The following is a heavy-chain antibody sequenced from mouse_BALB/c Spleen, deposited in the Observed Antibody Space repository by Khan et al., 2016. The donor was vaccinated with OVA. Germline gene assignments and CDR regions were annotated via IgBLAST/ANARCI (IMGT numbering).Heavy chain of an antibody. D-gene: IGHD2-14*01. J-gene: IGHJ3*01. CDR2: VTPNTGGS. Sequence: EVQLQQSGPDLVKPGASVKISCKASGYSFTLYYMTWVKQSHGKSLEWIGRVTPNTGGSDYNQEFKGKAILTVDKSSNTAYMERHSLTSEDSAVYYCARGYDFFAYWGQGTLVTVSA. CDR1: GYSFTLYY. CDR3: ARGYDFFAY. V-gene: IGHV1-26*01.